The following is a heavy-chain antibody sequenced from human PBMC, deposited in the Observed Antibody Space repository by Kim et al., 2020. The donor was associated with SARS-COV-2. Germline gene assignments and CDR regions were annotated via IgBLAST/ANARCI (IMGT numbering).Heavy chain of an antibody. V-gene: IGHV6-1*01. Sequence: KSRITINPDTSKNQFSLQLNSVTPEDTAVYYCARDWPTGIAAAGIDAFDIWGQGTMVTVSS. CDR3: ARDWPTGIAAAGIDAFDI. J-gene: IGHJ3*02. D-gene: IGHD6-13*01.